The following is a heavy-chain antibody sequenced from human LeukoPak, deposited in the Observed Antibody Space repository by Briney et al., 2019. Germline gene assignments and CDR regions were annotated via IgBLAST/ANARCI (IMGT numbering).Heavy chain of an antibody. CDR3: ARDARGLDY. J-gene: IGHJ4*02. D-gene: IGHD1-26*01. CDR2: ISRRSRYI. V-gene: IGHV3-21*01. Sequence: GGSLRLSCEASGFTFSTYGMNWVRRAPGQGLEWVSSISRRSRYIYYADSVKGRFTIPRDNAKNSLYLQMNSLRAEDTAVYYCARDARGLDYWGQGTLVTVSS. CDR1: GFTFSTYG.